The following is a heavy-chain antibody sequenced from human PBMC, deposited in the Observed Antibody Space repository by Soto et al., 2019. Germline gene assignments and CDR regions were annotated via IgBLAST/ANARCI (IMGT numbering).Heavy chain of an antibody. CDR1: GFTFSSYA. V-gene: IGHV3-23*01. D-gene: IGHD4-4*01. CDR3: AKNLREAYSNYVY. CDR2: ISGSGGST. Sequence: EVQLLESGGGLVQPGGSLRLSCAASGFTFSSYAMSWVRQAPGKGLEWVSAISGSGGSTYYADSVKGRFTISRDNSKNTLYLQMNSLRAEDTAIYYCAKNLREAYSNYVYWGQGTLVTVSS. J-gene: IGHJ4*02.